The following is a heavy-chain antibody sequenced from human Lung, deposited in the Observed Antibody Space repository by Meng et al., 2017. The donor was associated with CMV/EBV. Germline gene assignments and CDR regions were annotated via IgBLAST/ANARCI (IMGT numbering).Heavy chain of an antibody. CDR1: GFTFETYG. CDR3: AKDQLLFGGPNAYFDG. CDR2: IRHDGSNK. V-gene: IGHV3-30*02. D-gene: IGHD3-16*01. Sequence: GESXKISCAASGFTFETYGMHWVRQAPGKRLEWVAFIRHDGSNKFYGDSVRGRFTISRDNSKNTLYLEMNSLRAEETAMYYCAKDQLLFGGPNAYFDGLGQGXLVTVSS. J-gene: IGHJ4*02.